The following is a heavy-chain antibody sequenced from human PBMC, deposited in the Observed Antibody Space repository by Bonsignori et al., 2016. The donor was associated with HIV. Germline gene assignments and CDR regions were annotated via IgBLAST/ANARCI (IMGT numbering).Heavy chain of an antibody. J-gene: IGHJ4*02. CDR2: INHSGTI. D-gene: IGHD3-3*01. Sequence: RQAPGKGLQWIGEINHSGTINYNPSLKSRVTISLDSSKNQFSLHLRSVTAADTAVYYCARALNYDFWSGHFGLEDYWGQGTVVTVSS. CDR3: ARALNYDFWSGHFGLEDY. V-gene: IGHV4-34*01.